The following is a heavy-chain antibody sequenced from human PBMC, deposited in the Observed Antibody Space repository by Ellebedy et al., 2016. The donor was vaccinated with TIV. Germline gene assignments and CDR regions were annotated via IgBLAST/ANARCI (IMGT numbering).Heavy chain of an antibody. CDR1: GYTFTGYY. V-gene: IGHV1-2*02. J-gene: IGHJ4*02. Sequence: ASVKVSXXASGYTFTGYYMHWVRQAPGQGLEWMGWINPDSGGTMYSQNFQGRVTMTRDTSISTAYMELTSLTSDDTAVYYCAREGSGYGNDHWGQGSLVTVSS. CDR2: INPDSGGT. D-gene: IGHD5-12*01. CDR3: AREGSGYGNDH.